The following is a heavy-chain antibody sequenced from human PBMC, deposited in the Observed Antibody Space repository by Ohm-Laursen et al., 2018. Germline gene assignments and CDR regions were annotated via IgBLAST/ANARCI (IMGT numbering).Heavy chain of an antibody. CDR2: ISSNGGST. J-gene: IGHJ6*02. D-gene: IGHD6-13*01. Sequence: SLRLSCAASGFTFSSYAMHWVRQAPGKGLEYVSAISSNGGSTYYANPVKGGFTISRDNSKNTLYLQMNSLRAGDTAVYYCARESAAGGWGGMDVWGQGTTVTVSS. CDR3: ARESAAGGWGGMDV. CDR1: GFTFSSYA. V-gene: IGHV3-64*01.